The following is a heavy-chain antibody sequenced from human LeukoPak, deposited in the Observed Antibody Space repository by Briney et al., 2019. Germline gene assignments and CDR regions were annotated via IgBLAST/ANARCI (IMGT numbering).Heavy chain of an antibody. CDR1: GGSISSSNW. J-gene: IGHJ4*02. Sequence: SVTLSLTCAISGGSISSSNWWSWVRQPPGKGLEWIGEIYHSGSNNYSPSLKSRVTISVDKSKNQFSLKVTSVTAADTAVYYCARVSSGSYYFDSWGQGTLVTASS. D-gene: IGHD1-26*01. V-gene: IGHV4-4*02. CDR2: IYHSGSN. CDR3: ARVSSGSYYFDS.